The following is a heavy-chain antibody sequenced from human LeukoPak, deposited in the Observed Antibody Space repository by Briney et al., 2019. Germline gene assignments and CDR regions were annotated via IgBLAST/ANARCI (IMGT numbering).Heavy chain of an antibody. V-gene: IGHV4-30-4*01. J-gene: IGHJ5*02. D-gene: IGHD3-9*01. Sequence: SETLSLTCTVPGGSISSGDYYWSWIRQPPGKGLEWIGYIYYSGSTYYNPSLKSRVTISVDTSKNQSSLKLSSVTAADTAVYYCARAYFDWLLYPNWFDPWGQGTLVTVSS. CDR1: GGSISSGDYY. CDR3: ARAYFDWLLYPNWFDP. CDR2: IYYSGST.